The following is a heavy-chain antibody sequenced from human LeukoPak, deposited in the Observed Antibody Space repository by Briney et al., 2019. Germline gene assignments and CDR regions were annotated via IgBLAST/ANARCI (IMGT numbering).Heavy chain of an antibody. Sequence: GASVKVSCKASGYTFTSYYMHWVRQAPGRGLEWMGTINPSGGSTSYAQKFQGRVTMTRDMSTSTVYMELSSLRSEDTAVYYCARGHYDSSGYYYYFDYWGQGTLVTASS. V-gene: IGHV1-46*01. J-gene: IGHJ4*02. CDR1: GYTFTSYY. D-gene: IGHD3-22*01. CDR3: ARGHYDSSGYYYYFDY. CDR2: INPSGGST.